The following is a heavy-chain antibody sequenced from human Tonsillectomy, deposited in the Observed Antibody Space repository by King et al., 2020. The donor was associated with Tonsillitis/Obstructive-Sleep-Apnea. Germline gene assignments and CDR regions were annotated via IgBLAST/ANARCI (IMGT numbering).Heavy chain of an antibody. V-gene: IGHV4-39*01. D-gene: IGHD3-22*01. CDR3: AGHMGGGAYYYVDW. Sequence: QLQESGPGLVKPSETLSLTCTVSGGSISSSSYYWGWIRQPPGKGLEWIGSIYYSGDTYYNPSLKSRVTIFVDTSKNQFSLKLSSVTAADTAVYYCAGHMGGGAYYYVDWGGRGPVVTAS. CDR1: GGSISSSSYY. J-gene: IGHJ4*02. CDR2: IYYSGDT.